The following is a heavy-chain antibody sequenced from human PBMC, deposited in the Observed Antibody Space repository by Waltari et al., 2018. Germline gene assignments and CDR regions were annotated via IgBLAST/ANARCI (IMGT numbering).Heavy chain of an antibody. CDR2: IYYRGST. V-gene: IGHV4-59*01. CDR3: ARGNVVVPVASNWFDP. D-gene: IGHD2-2*01. CDR1: GGPIPPYS. J-gene: IGHJ5*02. Sequence: QVQLQESGPGLVKPSGTLSLTCRVSGGPIPPYSWNWIRQSPGKGLEWIGYIYYRGSTIYNPSLSSRVSMSVDTSKNQFSLKLTSVTAADTAVYYCARGNVVVPVASNWFDPWGQGTLVTVSS.